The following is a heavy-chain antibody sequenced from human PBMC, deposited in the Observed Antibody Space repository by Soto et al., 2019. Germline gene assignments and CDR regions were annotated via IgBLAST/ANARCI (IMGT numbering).Heavy chain of an antibody. CDR2: ISGSGGST. Sequence: SLRLSCAASGFTFSSYAMSWVRQAPGKGLEWVSAISGSGGSTYYADSVKGRFTISRDNSKNTLYLQMNSLRAEDTAVYYCAKALKGQGRFSLHVYSSSYMDVWGKGTTVTVSS. D-gene: IGHD3-10*01. V-gene: IGHV3-23*01. CDR1: GFTFSSYA. J-gene: IGHJ6*03. CDR3: AKALKGQGRFSLHVYSSSYMDV.